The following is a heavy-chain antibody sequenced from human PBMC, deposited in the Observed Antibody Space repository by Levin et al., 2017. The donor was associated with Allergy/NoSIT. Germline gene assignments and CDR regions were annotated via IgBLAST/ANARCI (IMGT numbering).Heavy chain of an antibody. CDR1: GFSLSTSGMC. D-gene: IGHD3-10*01. J-gene: IGHJ6*02. CDR3: ARIYFGSAHREGMDV. Sequence: ESGPTLVKPTQTLTLTCTFSGFSLSTSGMCVSWIRQPPGKALEWLALIDWDDDKYYSTSLKIRLTISKDTSKNQVVLTMTNMDPVDTATYYCARIYFGSAHREGMDVWGQGTTVTVSS. V-gene: IGHV2-70*01. CDR2: IDWDDDK.